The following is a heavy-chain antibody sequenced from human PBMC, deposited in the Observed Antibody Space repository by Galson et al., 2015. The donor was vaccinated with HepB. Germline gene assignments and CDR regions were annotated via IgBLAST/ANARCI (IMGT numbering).Heavy chain of an antibody. V-gene: IGHV3-21*01. D-gene: IGHD3-22*01. CDR1: GFRFSGYS. Sequence: SLRLSCAASGFRFSGYSMNWVRQAPGRGLEWVSSISSSSSYIYYADSMKGRFTISRDNAKKSWHLQMNSLRAEDTALYYCARSSRGNYSSDPSDISGQATMGTVSS. CDR2: ISSSSSYI. J-gene: IGHJ3*02. CDR3: ARSSRGNYSSDPSDI.